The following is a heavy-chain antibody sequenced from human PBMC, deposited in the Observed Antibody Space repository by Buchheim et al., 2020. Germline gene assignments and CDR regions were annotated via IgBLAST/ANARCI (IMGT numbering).Heavy chain of an antibody. CDR2: MSSKTCNYAT. J-gene: IGHJ4*02. V-gene: IGHV3-73*01. CDR3: TRSGIGTSYAFDT. D-gene: IGHD4-23*01. Sequence: EVQLVESGGDLVQPGGSLKLSCAASGSTFSSSAMHWVRQASGRGLEWVGRMSSKTCNYATAYSASGQGRITISRDDSKNKAYLQMNSLQGGDTAVYYCTRSGIGTSYAFDTWGQGTL. CDR1: GSTFSSSA.